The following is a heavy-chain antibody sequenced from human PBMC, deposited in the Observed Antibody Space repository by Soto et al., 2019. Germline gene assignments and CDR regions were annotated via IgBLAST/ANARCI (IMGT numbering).Heavy chain of an antibody. J-gene: IGHJ6*02. CDR1: GGSFSGYY. CDR2: INHSGST. CDR3: ARVGSSSWYDASYYYGMDV. D-gene: IGHD6-13*01. Sequence: SETLSLTCAVYGGSFSGYYWSWIRQPPGKGLEWIGEINHSGSTNYNPSLKSRVTISVDTSKNQFSLKLSSVTAADTAVYYCARVGSSSWYDASYYYGMDVWGQGTTVTVS. V-gene: IGHV4-34*01.